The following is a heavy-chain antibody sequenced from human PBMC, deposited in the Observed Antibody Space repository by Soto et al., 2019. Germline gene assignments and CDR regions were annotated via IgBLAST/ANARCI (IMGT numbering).Heavy chain of an antibody. CDR3: AKSYVDTPMVTTGAFDI. CDR2: IGGSGGRT. CDR1: GFTFTSYA. D-gene: IGHD5-18*01. J-gene: IGHJ3*02. V-gene: IGHV3-23*01. Sequence: GGSLRLSCAASGFTFTSYAMTWVRQAPGKGLEWVSAIGGSGGRTYYADSVRGRFTISRDNSKNRLYLQMNSLRAEDTAVFFCAKSYVDTPMVTTGAFDIWGQGTLVTVSS.